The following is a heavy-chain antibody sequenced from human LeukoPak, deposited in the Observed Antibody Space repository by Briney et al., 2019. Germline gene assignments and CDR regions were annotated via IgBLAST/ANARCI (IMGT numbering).Heavy chain of an antibody. J-gene: IGHJ4*02. D-gene: IGHD3-10*01. CDR2: IRSTANGYAT. CDR1: GFTFSGSA. CDR3: TGNYYGSGSYANFDY. V-gene: IGHV3-73*01. Sequence: GGSLGLSCAASGFTFSGSALHWVRQASGKGLEWVGRIRSTANGYATAYAASVKGRFTISRDDSKNTAYLQMDSLKTEDTAVYYCTGNYYGSGSYANFDYWGQGTLVTVSS.